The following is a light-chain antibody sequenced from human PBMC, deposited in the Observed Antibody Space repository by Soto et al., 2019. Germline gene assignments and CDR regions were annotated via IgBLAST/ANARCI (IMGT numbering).Light chain of an antibody. CDR1: QSVSRS. CDR2: DAS. Sequence: EIVLTQSPATLSLSPGERATLSCRATQSVSRSLVWYQQKPGQAPRLLIYDASNRATGIPARFSGSGSGTVFTLTISSLEPEDFAVYYCHQRSNWPPWTFGQGTKVEIK. CDR3: HQRSNWPPWT. J-gene: IGKJ1*01. V-gene: IGKV3-11*01.